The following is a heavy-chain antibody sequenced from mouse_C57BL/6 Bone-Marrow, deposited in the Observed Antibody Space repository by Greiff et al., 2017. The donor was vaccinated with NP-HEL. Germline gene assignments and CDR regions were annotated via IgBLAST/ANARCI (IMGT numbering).Heavy chain of an antibody. D-gene: IGHD1-1*01. CDR2: LSPGSVRT. CDR1: GSPFTSSW. V-gene: IGHV1-55*01. CDR3: ARRALTTEYYFDY. Sequence: VPLPHPGAALFTPGASVKMSCTASGSPFTSSWIPWLTPRPGHGLSWIVDLSPGSVRTHYNEHFKSTATLTVDTSSSTAYMQLRSLTSEDSAVYYCARRALTTEYYFDYWGQGTTLTVSS. J-gene: IGHJ2*01.